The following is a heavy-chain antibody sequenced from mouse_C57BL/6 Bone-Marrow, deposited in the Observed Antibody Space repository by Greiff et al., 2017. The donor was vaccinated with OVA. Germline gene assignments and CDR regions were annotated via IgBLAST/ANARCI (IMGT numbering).Heavy chain of an antibody. D-gene: IGHD1-1*01. V-gene: IGHV5-4*01. Sequence: EVQLVESGGGLVKPGGSLKLSCAASGFTFSSYAMSWVRQTPEKRLEWVATISDGGSYTYYPDNVKGRFTISRDNAKNNLYLQLSHLKSEDTAMYYCARGDYDYGRSHWYFDVWGTGTTVTGSS. J-gene: IGHJ1*03. CDR2: ISDGGSYT. CDR1: GFTFSSYA. CDR3: ARGDYDYGRSHWYFDV.